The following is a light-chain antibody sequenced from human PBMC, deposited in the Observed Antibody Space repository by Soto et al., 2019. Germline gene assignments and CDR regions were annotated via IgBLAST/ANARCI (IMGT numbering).Light chain of an antibody. CDR1: QSITTN. J-gene: IGKJ4*01. CDR2: GAS. CDR3: QQYNDWPPLT. Sequence: EKVLTQSPVTLSVSLGERATLSCRASQSITTNLAWYQQKPGQAPRLLIFGASNRATGIPARFSGSGSGTEFSLTISSLPSEDSASYYCQQYNDWPPLTFGGGTKVEI. V-gene: IGKV3-15*01.